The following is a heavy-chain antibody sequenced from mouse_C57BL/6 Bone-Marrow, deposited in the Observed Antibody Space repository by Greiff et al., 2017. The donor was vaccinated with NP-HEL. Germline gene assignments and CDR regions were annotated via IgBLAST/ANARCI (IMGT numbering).Heavy chain of an antibody. CDR3: VRNYYGSSYAMDY. Sequence: EVHLVESGGGLVQPKGSLKLSCAASGFTFNTYAMHWVRQAPGKGLEWVARIRRKSSNYATYYADSVKDRFTISRDDSQSMLYLRINNLKTVNTAMYYCVRNYYGSSYAMDYWGQGTSVTVSS. CDR1: GFTFNTYA. CDR2: IRRKSSNYAT. J-gene: IGHJ4*01. V-gene: IGHV10-3*01. D-gene: IGHD1-1*01.